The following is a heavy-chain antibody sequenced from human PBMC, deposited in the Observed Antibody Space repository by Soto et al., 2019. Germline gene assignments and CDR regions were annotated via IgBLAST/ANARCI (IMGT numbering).Heavy chain of an antibody. CDR3: GKDVGDYVPYYYGVDV. V-gene: IGHV3-30*18. J-gene: IGHJ6*02. D-gene: IGHD1-26*01. CDR1: GFTFKTHA. Sequence: VQLVESGGGVVQPGTSLRLSCAASGFTFKTHAMHWVRQAPSKGLEWMAVIAYDGNEKFYADSVKGRFTISRDNSKNALYLQINTLRNEDTAVYYCGKDVGDYVPYYYGVDVWGQGTTVTVSS. CDR2: IAYDGNEK.